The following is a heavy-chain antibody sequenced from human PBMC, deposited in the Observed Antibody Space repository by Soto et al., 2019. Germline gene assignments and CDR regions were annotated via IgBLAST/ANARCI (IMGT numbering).Heavy chain of an antibody. D-gene: IGHD6-6*01. V-gene: IGHV3-23*01. Sequence: GGSRRLSGSASGFTFSGYAMSWVPQAPGKGLEWVSPISGSGGSTYYADSGNCRFTISRGNSKTTLYLQMNSLRAEATAVYYCANIAARSRPYYLGQGTLVTVSS. CDR3: ANIAARSRPYY. CDR2: ISGSGGST. CDR1: GFTFSGYA. J-gene: IGHJ4*02.